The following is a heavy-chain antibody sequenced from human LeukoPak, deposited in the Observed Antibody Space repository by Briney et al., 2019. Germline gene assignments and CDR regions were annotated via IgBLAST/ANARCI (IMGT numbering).Heavy chain of an antibody. J-gene: IGHJ4*02. Sequence: ASVKVSCKASGFTFAAYYIHWVRQAPGQGLEWMGYINPHSGGTSSPQKFQGRVTMTTDTSISAAYMELSSLISDDTAMYYCVREGNELLSKNFDYWGQGTLVTVSS. CDR1: GFTFAAYY. D-gene: IGHD2-21*02. V-gene: IGHV1-2*02. CDR3: VREGNELLSKNFDY. CDR2: INPHSGGT.